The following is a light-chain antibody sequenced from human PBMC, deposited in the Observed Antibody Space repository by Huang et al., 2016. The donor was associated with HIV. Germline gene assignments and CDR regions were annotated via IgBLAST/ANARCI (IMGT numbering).Light chain of an antibody. V-gene: IGKV1-9*01. CDR3: QQLNSYPIT. CDR2: AAS. CDR1: QGISSY. J-gene: IGKJ5*01. Sequence: IQLTQSPSSLSASVGDRVTITCRASQGISSYLAWYQQKPGQAPKRLIYAASTVQSGVPSRCSGSGSGTDFTLTISSLQPEDFATYYCQQLNSYPITFGQGTRLEIK.